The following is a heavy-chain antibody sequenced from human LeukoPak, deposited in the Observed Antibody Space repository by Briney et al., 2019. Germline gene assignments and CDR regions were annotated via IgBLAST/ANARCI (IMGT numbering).Heavy chain of an antibody. D-gene: IGHD3-10*01. Sequence: PSETLSLTCTVSGGSISPYYWSWIRQPPGKGLEWIGYIYYTGSTNYNPSLKSPVSMSADTCKNQLSLKLTSVTAADTAVYYCATGQAGDFWGQGTLVTVSS. CDR3: ATGQAGDF. CDR2: IYYTGST. V-gene: IGHV4-59*12. J-gene: IGHJ4*02. CDR1: GGSISPYY.